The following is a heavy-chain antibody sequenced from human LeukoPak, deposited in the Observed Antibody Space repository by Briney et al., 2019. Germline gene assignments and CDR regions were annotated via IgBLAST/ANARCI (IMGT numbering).Heavy chain of an antibody. CDR3: ARQTAKNVDTARFDY. V-gene: IGHV4-59*08. Sequence: SETLSLTCAVYGGSFSGYYWGWIRQPPGKGLEWIGYIYYSGSTNYSPSLNSRVNISLDTAKNQFSLRLSSVTAADTAVYYCARQTAKNVDTARFDYWGQGTLVAVSS. CDR1: GGSFSGYY. D-gene: IGHD5-18*01. CDR2: IYYSGST. J-gene: IGHJ4*02.